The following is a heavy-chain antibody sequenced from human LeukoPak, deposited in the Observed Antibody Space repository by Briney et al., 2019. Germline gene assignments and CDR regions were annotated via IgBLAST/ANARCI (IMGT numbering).Heavy chain of an antibody. D-gene: IGHD3-10*01. CDR2: INAGNGNT. J-gene: IGHJ4*02. CDR1: GYTFTSYA. CDR3: ARVLLWFGELSSFDY. V-gene: IGHV1-3*01. Sequence: ASVTVSCKASGYTFTSYAMHWVRQAPGQRLEWMGWINAGNGNTKYSQKFQGRVTITRDTSASTAYMELSSLRSEDTAVYYCARVLLWFGELSSFDYWGQGTLVTVSS.